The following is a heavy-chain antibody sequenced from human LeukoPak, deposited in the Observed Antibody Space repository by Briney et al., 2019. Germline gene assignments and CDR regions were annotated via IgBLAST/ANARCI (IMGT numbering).Heavy chain of an antibody. Sequence: PSETLSLTCTVSGGSISSSSYYWGWIRQPPGKGLEWIGEINHSGSTNYNPSLKSRVTISVDTSKNQFSLKLSSVTAADTAVYYCTRRAGWLRPWDYWGQGTLVTVSS. V-gene: IGHV4-39*07. CDR1: GGSISSSSYY. CDR2: INHSGST. D-gene: IGHD5-12*01. J-gene: IGHJ4*02. CDR3: TRRAGWLRPWDY.